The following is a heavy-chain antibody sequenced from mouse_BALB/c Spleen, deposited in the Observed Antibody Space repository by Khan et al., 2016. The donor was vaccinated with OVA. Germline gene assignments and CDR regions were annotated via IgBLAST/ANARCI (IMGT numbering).Heavy chain of an antibody. Sequence: QIQLVQSGPELKKPGETVKISCKASGYTFTNYGMNWVKQAPGKGLKWMGWINTYTGEPTYADDFKGRFAFPLETSASTAYLQINNLKNEDTATYFCARVGYNRTMDYWGQGTSVTVSS. D-gene: IGHD2-14*01. CDR2: INTYTGEP. CDR1: GYTFTNYG. V-gene: IGHV9-3-1*01. J-gene: IGHJ4*01. CDR3: ARVGYNRTMDY.